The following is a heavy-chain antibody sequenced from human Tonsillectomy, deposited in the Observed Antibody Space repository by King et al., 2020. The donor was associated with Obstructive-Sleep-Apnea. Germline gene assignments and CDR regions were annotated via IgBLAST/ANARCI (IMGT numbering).Heavy chain of an antibody. CDR1: GFTFSTYR. J-gene: IGHJ6*02. CDR2: ISSSSSYI. V-gene: IGHV3-21*01. CDR3: VRDYSVVSGLDV. Sequence: VQLVESGGGLVKPGGSLRRSCVASGFTFSTYRINWVRQSPGKGLEWVSSISSSSSYINYEDSVKGRFTISRDNAKNSLYLQINSLRAEDTAVYYCVRDYSVVSGLDVWGQGTTVTVSS. D-gene: IGHD2-15*01.